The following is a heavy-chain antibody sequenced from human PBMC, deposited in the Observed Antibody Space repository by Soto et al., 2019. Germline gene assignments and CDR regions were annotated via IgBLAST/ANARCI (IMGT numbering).Heavy chain of an antibody. CDR3: ARRPDSSSSGLWAMDV. V-gene: IGHV5-51*01. CDR2: INPPTSDT. J-gene: IGHJ6*02. Sequence: LKISCKVSAYILNNYCIGWVPQMPGKGLEWMGIINPPTSDTRYSPSFQCQVTVSADKSISTDYLQWSSLKAADTAVYHCARRPDSSSSGLWAMDVWGQGTTPTVSS. CDR1: AYILNNYC. D-gene: IGHD6-6*01.